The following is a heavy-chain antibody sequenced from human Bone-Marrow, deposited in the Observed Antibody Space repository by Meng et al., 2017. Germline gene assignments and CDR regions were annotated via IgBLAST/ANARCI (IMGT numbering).Heavy chain of an antibody. Sequence: SETLSLTCAVYGGSFSGYYWSWIRQPPGKGLEWIGEINHSGSTNYNPSLKSRVTISVDTTKNQFSLKLSSVTAADTAVYYGVRGPRYCSGCRRAHCCDYGMDVWGQGTMVTVSS. J-gene: IGHJ6*02. D-gene: IGHD2-15*01. CDR1: GGSFSGYY. V-gene: IGHV4-34*01. CDR2: INHSGST. CDR3: VRGPRYCSGCRRAHCCDYGMDV.